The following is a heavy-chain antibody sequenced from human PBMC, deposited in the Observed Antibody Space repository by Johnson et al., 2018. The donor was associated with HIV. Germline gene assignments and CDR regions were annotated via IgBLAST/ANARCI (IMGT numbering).Heavy chain of an antibody. CDR2: ISYDGSNK. J-gene: IGHJ3*02. V-gene: IGHV3-30-3*01. Sequence: QVQLVESGGGVVQPGRSLRLSCAASGFTFSSYAMHWVRQAPGKGLEWVAVISYDGSNKYYADSVKGRFTISRDNSKNTLYLQMNSLRAEDTAVYYCARVQVVKAAFDIWGQWPMVTVSS. D-gene: IGHD2-2*01. CDR3: ARVQVVKAAFDI. CDR1: GFTFSSYA.